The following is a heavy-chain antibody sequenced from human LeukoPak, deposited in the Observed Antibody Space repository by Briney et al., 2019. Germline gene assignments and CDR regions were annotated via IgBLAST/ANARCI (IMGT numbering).Heavy chain of an antibody. J-gene: IGHJ4*02. D-gene: IGHD2-2*01. CDR2: INPNSGGT. V-gene: IGHV1-2*02. CDR1: GYTFTHYY. CDR3: ARANALYCSTTSCLFDY. Sequence: ASVKLSCKASGYTFTHYYIHWVRQAPGQGLEWMAWINPNSGGTYYAQNFHDRITLTRDTSISTAYMELSRLRSDDTAIYYCARANALYCSTTSCLFDYWGQGTLVTVSS.